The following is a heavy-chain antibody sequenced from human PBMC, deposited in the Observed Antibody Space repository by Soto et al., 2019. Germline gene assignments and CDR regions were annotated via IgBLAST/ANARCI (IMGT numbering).Heavy chain of an antibody. CDR1: GFTFSSYG. CDR2: IPYDGSNR. V-gene: IGHV3-30*18. D-gene: IGHD3-22*01. J-gene: IGHJ4*02. CDR3: AKARSGNYYDSSGYYCDR. Sequence: QVQLVESGGGVVQPGRSLTLSCAASGFTFSSYGMHWVRHAPGKGLEWVAVIPYDGSNRYYADSVKGRFTISRDNSKNTVFMQMNSLRAEDTAVYYCAKARSGNYYDSSGYYCDRWGQGTLVTVSS.